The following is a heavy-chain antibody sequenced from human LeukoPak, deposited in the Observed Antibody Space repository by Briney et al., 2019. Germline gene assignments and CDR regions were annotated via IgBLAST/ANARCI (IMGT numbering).Heavy chain of an antibody. Sequence: GGSLRLSCAASGFTFSSYAMSWVRQAPGKGLEWVSAISGSGGSTYYADSVKGRFTISRDNSKNTLYLQMNSLRAEDTAVYYCAKDVSYYGSGSYLNWGQGTLVTVSS. CDR3: AKDVSYYGSGSYLN. CDR2: ISGSGGST. J-gene: IGHJ4*02. CDR1: GFTFSSYA. D-gene: IGHD3-10*01. V-gene: IGHV3-23*01.